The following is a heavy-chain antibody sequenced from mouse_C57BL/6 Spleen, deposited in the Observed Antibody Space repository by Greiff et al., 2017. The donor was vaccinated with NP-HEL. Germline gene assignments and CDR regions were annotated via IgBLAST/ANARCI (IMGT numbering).Heavy chain of an antibody. CDR2: IDPENGDT. D-gene: IGHD1-1*01. CDR1: GFNIKDDY. V-gene: IGHV14-4*01. Sequence: EVQLQESGAELVRPGASVKLSCTASGFNIKDDYMHWVKQRPEQGLEWIGWIDPENGDTEYAKKFQGKATITADTSSNTAYLQLRRLTSEDTAVYYRTTCITTVGSWDYWGQGTTLTVSS. CDR3: TTCITTVGSWDY. J-gene: IGHJ2*01.